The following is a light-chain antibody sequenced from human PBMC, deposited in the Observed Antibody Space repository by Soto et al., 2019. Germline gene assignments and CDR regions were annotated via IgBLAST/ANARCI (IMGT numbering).Light chain of an antibody. CDR2: GAS. CDR1: QSVSSSY. V-gene: IGKV3D-20*02. CDR3: QQRSNWPIT. J-gene: IGKJ5*01. Sequence: PGERVTLSCRASQSVSSSYLTWYQQKPGQAPRLLIYGASTRATSIPARFSGSGSGTDFTLTISSLETEDFAVYYCQQRSNWPITFGQGTRLEIK.